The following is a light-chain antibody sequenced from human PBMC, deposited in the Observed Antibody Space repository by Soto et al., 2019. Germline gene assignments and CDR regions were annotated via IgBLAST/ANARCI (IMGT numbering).Light chain of an antibody. CDR3: QQYNSFSTWT. CDR2: KAS. J-gene: IGKJ1*01. V-gene: IGKV1-5*03. Sequence: DIRMTQSPSTLSASVGDRVTITCRADQSISDRLAWYQQKPGKAPKLLIYKASTLESGIPSKFSGSGSGTEFTLTISSLQPDDFATYYCQQYNSFSTWTFVQGTKVEIK. CDR1: QSISDR.